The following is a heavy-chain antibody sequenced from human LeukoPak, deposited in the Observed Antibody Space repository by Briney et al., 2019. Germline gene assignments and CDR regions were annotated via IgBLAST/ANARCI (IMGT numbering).Heavy chain of an antibody. CDR3: ARGTTGNFDY. D-gene: IGHD1-1*01. CDR1: GGSISSYY. CDR2: IYYSGST. V-gene: IGHV4-59*08. J-gene: IGHJ4*02. Sequence: SETLSLTCTVSGGSISSYYWSWIRQPPGKGLEWIGYIYYSGSTNYNPSLKSRVTISVDTSKNQFSLKLSSVTAADTAVYYCARGTTGNFDYWGQGTLVTVSS.